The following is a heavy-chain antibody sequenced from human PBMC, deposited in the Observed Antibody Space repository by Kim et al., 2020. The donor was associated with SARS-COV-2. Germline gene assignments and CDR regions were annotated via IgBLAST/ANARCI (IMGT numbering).Heavy chain of an antibody. CDR1: GFTFSRNA. CDR2: ISGSDDST. Sequence: GGSLRLSCAASGFTFSRNAMSWVRQAPGKGLEWVSVISGSDDSTHYADSVKGRFTISRDNSKNTLYLQMNSLRAEDTAIYYCAKVYYYGSGTHPWYFDYWGQGTLVTVSS. CDR3: AKVYYYGSGTHPWYFDY. J-gene: IGHJ4*02. V-gene: IGHV3-23*01. D-gene: IGHD3-10*01.